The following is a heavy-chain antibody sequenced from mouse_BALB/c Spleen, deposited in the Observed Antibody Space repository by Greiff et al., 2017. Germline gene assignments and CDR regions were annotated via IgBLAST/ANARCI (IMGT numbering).Heavy chain of an antibody. V-gene: IGHV1-80*01. Sequence: VKLMESGAELVRPGSSVKISCKASGYAFSSYWMNWVKQRPGQGLEWIGQIYPGDGDTNYNGKFKGKATLTADKSSSTAYMQLSSLTSEDSAVYFCARALWLRDAMDYWGQGTSVTVSS. CDR1: GYAFSSYW. CDR2: IYPGDGDT. J-gene: IGHJ4*01. D-gene: IGHD2-2*01. CDR3: ARALWLRDAMDY.